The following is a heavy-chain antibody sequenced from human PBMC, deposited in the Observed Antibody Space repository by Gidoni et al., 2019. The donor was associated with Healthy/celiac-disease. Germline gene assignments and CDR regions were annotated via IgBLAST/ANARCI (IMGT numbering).Heavy chain of an antibody. CDR1: GFSLSNARMG. Sequence: QVTLKESGPVLVKPTETLTLTCTVSGFSLSNARMGVSWIRQPPGKALEWLAHIFSNDEKSYSTSLKSRLTISKDTSKSQVVLTMTNMDPVDTATYSCARKRNDFWSGYGHFDYCGQGTLVTVSS. CDR2: IFSNDEK. CDR3: ARKRNDFWSGYGHFDY. J-gene: IGHJ4*02. V-gene: IGHV2-26*01. D-gene: IGHD3-3*01.